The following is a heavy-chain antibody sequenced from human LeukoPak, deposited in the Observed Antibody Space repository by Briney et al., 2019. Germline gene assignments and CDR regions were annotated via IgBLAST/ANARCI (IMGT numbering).Heavy chain of an antibody. CDR2: IRGSGDRS. CDR1: GFSFNNCA. Sequence: GGSLRLSCAASGFSFNNCAISWVRQAPGKGLEWVSGIRGSGDRSDYADSVKGRFTISRDNAKNSLYLQMNSLRAEDTAVYYCARVLETVDYWGQGTLVTVSS. J-gene: IGHJ4*02. CDR3: ARVLETVDY. V-gene: IGHV3-23*01. D-gene: IGHD1-14*01.